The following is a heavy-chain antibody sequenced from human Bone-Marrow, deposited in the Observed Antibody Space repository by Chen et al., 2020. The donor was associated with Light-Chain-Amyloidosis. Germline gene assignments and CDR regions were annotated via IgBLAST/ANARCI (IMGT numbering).Heavy chain of an antibody. V-gene: IGHV5-51*01. CDR2: IYPDDSDA. CDR1: GYTFPNYW. J-gene: IGHJ4*02. CDR3: ARRRDGYNFDY. Sequence: EVQLEQSGPEVKKPGESLKISCKGSGYTFPNYWIGWVRQMPGKGLEWMGVIYPDDSDAMYSPSFEGQVTIPADKSITTAYLQWRSLKASDTAMYYCARRRDGYNFDYWGQGTLVTVSS. D-gene: IGHD5-12*01.